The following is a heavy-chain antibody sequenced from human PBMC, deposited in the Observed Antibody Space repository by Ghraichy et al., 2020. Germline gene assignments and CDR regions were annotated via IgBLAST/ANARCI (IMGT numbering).Heavy chain of an antibody. Sequence: SETLSLTCSVSGGSISSYYWTWIRQPPGKGLEWIGFIFFSGSTKYNSALGGRVSISKDTSANQVSLRLASVTAADTAVYFCARSKGIASRASPRAYYYGLDVWGPGTTVIVSS. J-gene: IGHJ6*02. CDR1: GGSISSYY. D-gene: IGHD6-6*01. V-gene: IGHV4-59*08. CDR2: IFFSGST. CDR3: ARSKGIASRASPRAYYYGLDV.